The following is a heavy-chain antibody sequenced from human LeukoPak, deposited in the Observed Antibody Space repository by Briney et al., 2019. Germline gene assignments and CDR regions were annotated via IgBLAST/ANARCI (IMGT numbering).Heavy chain of an antibody. J-gene: IGHJ3*02. V-gene: IGHV4-4*07. D-gene: IGHD3-22*01. CDR2: IYTSGST. Sequence: PSETLSLTCTVSGGSISSYYWSWFRQPAGKGLEWLGRIYTSGSTNYNPSLKSRVTMSVDTSKNQFSLKLSSVTAADTAVYYCARRAKSSASGAFDIWGQGTMVTVSS. CDR1: GGSISSYY. CDR3: ARRAKSSASGAFDI.